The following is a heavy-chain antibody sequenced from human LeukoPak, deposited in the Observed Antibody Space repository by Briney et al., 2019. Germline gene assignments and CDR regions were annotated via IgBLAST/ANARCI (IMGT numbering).Heavy chain of an antibody. CDR1: GYTFTSYD. CDR3: ARGPHYGGNIDY. D-gene: IGHD4-23*01. V-gene: IGHV1-8*01. J-gene: IGHJ4*02. Sequence: GASVKVSCMASGYTFTSYDINWVRQATGQGLEWMGWMNPNSGNTGYAQKFQGRVTMTRNTSISTAYMELSSLRSEDTAVYYCARGPHYGGNIDYWGQGTLVTVSS. CDR2: MNPNSGNT.